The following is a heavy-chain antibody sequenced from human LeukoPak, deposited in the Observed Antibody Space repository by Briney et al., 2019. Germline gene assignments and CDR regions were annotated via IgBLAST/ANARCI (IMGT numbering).Heavy chain of an antibody. CDR3: ARQGYGDFTLGSDY. CDR1: GYTFTSYD. CDR2: INPPSGGT. V-gene: IGHV1-2*02. J-gene: IGHJ4*02. Sequence: ASVKVSCKASGYTFTSYDIHWVRQAPGQGLEWMGWINPPSGGTNYAQKFQGRVTMTRDTSISTAYMELRYLGSDDAALYYCARQGYGDFTLGSDYWGQGTLVTVSS. D-gene: IGHD4-17*01.